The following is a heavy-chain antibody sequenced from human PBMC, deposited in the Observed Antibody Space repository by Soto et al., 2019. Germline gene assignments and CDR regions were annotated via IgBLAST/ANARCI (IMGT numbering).Heavy chain of an antibody. CDR3: AHQSRGTRFPSAY. D-gene: IGHD1-1*01. V-gene: IGHV2-5*02. CDR1: GFSLSTIGVA. CDR2: IYWDDDK. J-gene: IGHJ4*02. Sequence: QITLKESGPTLVKPTQTLTLTCTFSGFSLSTIGVAVGWIRQPPGKALEWLALIYWDDDKRYSPSLNSRLTVTNNTSKNQVVHTMTNMHTVDTATYFCAHQSRGTRFPSAYWGQGILVTVSS.